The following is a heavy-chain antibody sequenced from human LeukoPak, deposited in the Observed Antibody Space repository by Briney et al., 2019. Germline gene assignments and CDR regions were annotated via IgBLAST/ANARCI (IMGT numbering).Heavy chain of an antibody. V-gene: IGHV3-30-3*01. CDR1: GFTFSSYA. CDR3: ARDPNYYDSSGYAPSMDV. CDR2: ISYDGSNK. D-gene: IGHD3-22*01. J-gene: IGHJ6*02. Sequence: GGSLRLSCAASGFTFSSYAMHWVRQAPGKGLEWVAVISYDGSNKYYADSVKGRFTISRDNSKNTLYLQMNSLRAEDTAVYYCARDPNYYDSSGYAPSMDVWGQETTVTVSS.